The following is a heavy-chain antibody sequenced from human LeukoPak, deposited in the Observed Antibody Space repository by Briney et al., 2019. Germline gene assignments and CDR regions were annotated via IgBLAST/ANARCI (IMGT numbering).Heavy chain of an antibody. CDR3: ARDPAVARGSTTGAFDY. D-gene: IGHD4-11*01. CDR1: GFTFDDYG. V-gene: IGHV3-20*04. J-gene: IGHJ4*02. CDR2: INWNGGST. Sequence: PGGSLRLSCAASGFTFDDYGMSWVRQAPGKGLEWVSGINWNGGSTGYADSVKGRFTISRGNAKNSLYLQMNSLRAEDTALYYCARDPAVARGSTTGAFDYWGQGTLVTVSS.